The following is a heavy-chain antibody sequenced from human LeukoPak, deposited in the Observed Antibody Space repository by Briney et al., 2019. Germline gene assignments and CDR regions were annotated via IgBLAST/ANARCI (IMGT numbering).Heavy chain of an antibody. CDR3: ARDQSIYDFWSGYSGGYGMDV. J-gene: IGHJ6*02. D-gene: IGHD3-3*01. Sequence: GGSLRLSCAASGFTFSSYSMSWVRQAPGKGLEWVSSISSSSSYIYYADSVKGRFTISRDNAKNSLYLQMNSLRAEDTAVYYCARDQSIYDFWSGYSGGYGMDVWGQGTTVTVSS. CDR1: GFTFSSYS. V-gene: IGHV3-21*01. CDR2: ISSSSSYI.